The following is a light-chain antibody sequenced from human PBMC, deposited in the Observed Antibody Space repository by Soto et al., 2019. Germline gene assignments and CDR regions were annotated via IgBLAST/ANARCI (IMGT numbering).Light chain of an antibody. CDR3: QQYGSSSWT. Sequence: EIVMTQSPATLSVSPGERATLSCRASRSVSSNLAWYQQKPGQAPRRLIYGASTRATGIPARFSGSGSGTEFTLSISRLEPEDFAVYYCQQYGSSSWTFGQGAKVDIK. J-gene: IGKJ1*01. CDR1: RSVSSN. V-gene: IGKV3-15*01. CDR2: GAS.